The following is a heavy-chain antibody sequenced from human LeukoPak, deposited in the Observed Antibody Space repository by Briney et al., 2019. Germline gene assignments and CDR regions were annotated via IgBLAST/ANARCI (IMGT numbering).Heavy chain of an antibody. CDR2: IGGSGGGT. D-gene: IGHD3-22*01. V-gene: IGHV3-23*01. CDR1: GFTFSNYA. J-gene: IGHJ4*02. CDR3: AKTPETYYYDFSGYYYYFDY. Sequence: GGSLRLSCAASGFTFSNYAMSWVRQAPGKGLEWVSAIGGSGGGTYYADSVKGRFTISRDSSKNTLYLQMTGLRAEDTAIYYCAKTPETYYYDFSGYYYYFDYWGQGTLVTVSS.